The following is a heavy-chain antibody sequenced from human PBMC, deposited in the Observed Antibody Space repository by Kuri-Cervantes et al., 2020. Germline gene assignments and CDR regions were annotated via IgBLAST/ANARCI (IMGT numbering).Heavy chain of an antibody. Sequence: WGSLRLSCAVYGGSFSGYYWSWIRQPPGKGLEWIGDINHSGSTNYNPSLKSRVTISVDTSKNQFSLKLSSVTAADTAVYYCARSLAVTQFVLDYWGQGTLVTVSS. J-gene: IGHJ4*02. D-gene: IGHD2-21*02. CDR3: ARSLAVTQFVLDY. CDR2: INHSGST. V-gene: IGHV4-34*01. CDR1: GGSFSGYY.